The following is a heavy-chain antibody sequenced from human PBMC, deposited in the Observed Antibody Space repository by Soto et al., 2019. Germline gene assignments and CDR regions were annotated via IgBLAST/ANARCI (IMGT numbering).Heavy chain of an antibody. CDR2: IIPMFGTA. V-gene: IGHV1-69*13. Sequence: GASVKVSFKASGGSFSSYVISLVLHAPGQGLEWMGGIIPMFGTANYEQRFQGRLTINADERTNTAYMELSTLRSEDSAVYYCATSSRKHCRGDTCFENWFDPWGQGTRVTVS. CDR1: GGSFSSYV. D-gene: IGHD2-21*02. CDR3: ATSSRKHCRGDTCFENWFDP. J-gene: IGHJ5*02.